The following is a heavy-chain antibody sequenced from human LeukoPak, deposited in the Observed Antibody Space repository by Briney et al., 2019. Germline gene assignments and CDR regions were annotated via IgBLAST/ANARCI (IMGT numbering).Heavy chain of an antibody. D-gene: IGHD3-16*01. CDR1: GYTFTTKY. CDR2: INPGGGST. Sequence: ASVKVSCKASGYTFTTKYIHWVRQAPGQGLDWMGIINPGGGSTTYAQKFQGRVTMTRDMSTSTVYMELSGLRSEDTALYYCATAGGIIEFFDLWGRGTLVTVSS. J-gene: IGHJ2*01. V-gene: IGHV1-46*01. CDR3: ATAGGIIEFFDL.